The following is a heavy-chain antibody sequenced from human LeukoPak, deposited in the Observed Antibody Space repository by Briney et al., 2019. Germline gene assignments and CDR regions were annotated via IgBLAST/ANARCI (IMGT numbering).Heavy chain of an antibody. D-gene: IGHD5/OR15-5a*01. CDR2: IYHSGRT. CDR3: ATLVSTRYYFDY. CDR1: GDSISSGPYY. Sequence: SETLSLTCTVSGDSISSGPYYWGWIRQPPGKGLEWIGSIYHSGRTFYNPSLKSRDTISVDTSKNQFSLKLTSVTAADTAVYFCATLVSTRYYFDYWGQGTLVTVSS. V-gene: IGHV4-39*07. J-gene: IGHJ4*02.